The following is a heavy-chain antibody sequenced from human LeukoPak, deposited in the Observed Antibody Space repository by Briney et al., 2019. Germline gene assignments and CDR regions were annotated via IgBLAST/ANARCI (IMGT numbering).Heavy chain of an antibody. J-gene: IGHJ4*02. CDR1: RGSVSSSTYY. CDR2: IYYTGST. D-gene: IGHD2-8*01. CDR3: TAEKNGSPHY. Sequence: SETLSLTCTVSRGSVSSSTYYWSRVRQPPGKGLEWIASIYYTGSTYYNPSLKRRVTISLDMSKNEFFLTMTSVTAADTAVYFCTAEKNGSPHYWGQGTQVTVSS. V-gene: IGHV4-39*07.